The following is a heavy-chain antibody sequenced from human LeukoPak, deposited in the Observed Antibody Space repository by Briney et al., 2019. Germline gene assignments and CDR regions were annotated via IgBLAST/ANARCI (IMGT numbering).Heavy chain of an antibody. V-gene: IGHV3-74*01. CDR1: GFTFSKYW. CDR2: INTDGTVT. Sequence: GGSLRLSCAASGFTFSKYWLLWVRQAPGKGLESVSRINTDGTVTTYADSVKCRFTVPRDNADNTMFLQMNSGRDEDTAVYYCATKQWLAPPPDSWGQGTPVTVSS. J-gene: IGHJ4*02. CDR3: ATKQWLAPPPDS. D-gene: IGHD6-19*01.